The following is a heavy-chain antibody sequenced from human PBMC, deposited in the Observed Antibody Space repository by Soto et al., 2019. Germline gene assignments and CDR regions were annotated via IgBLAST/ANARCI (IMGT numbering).Heavy chain of an antibody. D-gene: IGHD3-22*01. CDR3: ATAYYYDSSGSGAFDI. V-gene: IGHV5-51*01. J-gene: IGHJ3*02. Sequence: GESLKISCKGSGYSFTSYWIGWVRQMPGKGLEWMGIIYPGDSDTRYSPSFQGQVTISADKSISTAYLQWSSLKASDTAMYYCATAYYYDSSGSGAFDIWGQGTMVTVAS. CDR1: GYSFTSYW. CDR2: IYPGDSDT.